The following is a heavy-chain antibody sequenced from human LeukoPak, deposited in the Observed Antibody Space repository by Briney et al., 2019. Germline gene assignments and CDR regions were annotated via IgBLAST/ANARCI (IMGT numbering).Heavy chain of an antibody. J-gene: IGHJ6*02. Sequence: PSETLSLTCTVSGGSISSYYWSWIRQPPGKELEWIGYIYYSGSTNYNPSLKSRVTISVDTSKNQFSLKLSSATAADTAVYYCARGPSIQLWSDPYYYYGMDVWGQGTTVTVSS. CDR1: GGSISSYY. CDR3: ARGPSIQLWSDPYYYYGMDV. D-gene: IGHD5-18*01. V-gene: IGHV4-59*12. CDR2: IYYSGST.